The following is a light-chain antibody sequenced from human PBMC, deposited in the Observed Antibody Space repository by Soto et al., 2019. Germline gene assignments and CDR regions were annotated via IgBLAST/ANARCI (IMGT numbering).Light chain of an antibody. V-gene: IGKV3-20*01. J-gene: IGKJ1*01. CDR1: QSVSSSY. CDR2: VAS. Sequence: EIVLTQSPCTLSLSPGDRATISCRASQSVSSSYLAWYQQKPGQAHRLLIYVASSRATVIPDRFSGSGSGTDFTLTISSLEPEDFAIYYCQQYGSSSWTFGQGTKVEIK. CDR3: QQYGSSSWT.